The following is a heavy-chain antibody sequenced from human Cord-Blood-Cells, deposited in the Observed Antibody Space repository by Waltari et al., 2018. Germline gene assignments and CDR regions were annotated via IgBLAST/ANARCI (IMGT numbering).Heavy chain of an antibody. J-gene: IGHJ4*02. CDR2: ISGSGGST. V-gene: IGHV3-23*01. Sequence: EVQLLESGGGLVQPGGSLRLSCAASGFTFSSYAMSWVRQAPGKGLEWGAAISGSGGSTYYADSVKGRFTIARDNSKNTLYLQMNSLRAEDTAVYYCAKDGWGETEADYWGQGTLVTVSS. D-gene: IGHD6-19*01. CDR3: AKDGWGETEADY. CDR1: GFTFSSYA.